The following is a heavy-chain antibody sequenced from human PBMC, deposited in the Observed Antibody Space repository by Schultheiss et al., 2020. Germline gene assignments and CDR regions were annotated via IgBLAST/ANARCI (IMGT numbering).Heavy chain of an antibody. Sequence: ASVKVSCKASGYTFTSYAMHWVRQAPGQGLEWMGRINPNSGGTNYAQKFQGRVTMTRDTSISTAYMELRSLRSDDTAVYYCARASIQLWPNWFDPWGQGTLVTVSS. J-gene: IGHJ5*02. CDR2: INPNSGGT. CDR1: GYTFTSYA. CDR3: ARASIQLWPNWFDP. D-gene: IGHD5-18*01. V-gene: IGHV1-2*06.